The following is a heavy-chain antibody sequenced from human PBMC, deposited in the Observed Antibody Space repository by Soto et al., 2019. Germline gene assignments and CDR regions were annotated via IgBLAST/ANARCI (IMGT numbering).Heavy chain of an antibody. D-gene: IGHD6-13*01. CDR2: IIPILGIA. J-gene: IGHJ4*02. CDR3: AGLKVAASGTTRYGGVDY. Sequence: SVKVSCKASGGTFSSYTISWVRQAPGQGLEWMGRIIPILGIANYAQKFQGRVTITADKSTSTAYMELSSLRSEDTAVYYCAGLKVAASGTTRYGGVDYWGQGTLVTVSS. CDR1: GGTFSSYT. V-gene: IGHV1-69*02.